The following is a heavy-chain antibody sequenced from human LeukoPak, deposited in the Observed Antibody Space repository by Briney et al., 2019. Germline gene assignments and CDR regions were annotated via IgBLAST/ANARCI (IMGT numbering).Heavy chain of an antibody. D-gene: IGHD5-24*01. J-gene: IGHJ4*02. CDR1: GYTFSSYS. Sequence: GGSLTLSCTASGYTFSSYSMSWVRQSPGKGLEWFSAMSDSGGSTYYADSVKGRFTIYKDNSKNPLYLQMNSLRDEDTAVYYCANRWLQNDYWGQGTLVTVSS. CDR2: MSDSGGST. V-gene: IGHV3-23*01. CDR3: ANRWLQNDY.